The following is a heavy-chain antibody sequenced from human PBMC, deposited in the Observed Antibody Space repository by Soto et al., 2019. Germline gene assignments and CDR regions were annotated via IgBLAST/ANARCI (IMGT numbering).Heavy chain of an antibody. Sequence: EVQLVESGGGLVRPGGSLRLSCAASGFTFSYYWMHWVRQAPGKGLVWVSRIHSDGSSTTYADCVKGRFIISRDNARNTGDLQMNSVRVEDTAVYYCARGARGAFDLWGQGAAVTGSS. CDR1: GFTFSYYW. D-gene: IGHD1-26*01. CDR3: ARGARGAFDL. J-gene: IGHJ3*01. CDR2: IHSDGSST. V-gene: IGHV3-74*01.